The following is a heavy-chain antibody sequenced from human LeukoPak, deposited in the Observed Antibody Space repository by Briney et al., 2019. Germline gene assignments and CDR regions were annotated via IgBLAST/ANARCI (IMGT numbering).Heavy chain of an antibody. V-gene: IGHV5-51*01. D-gene: IGHD2-2*01. CDR2: IYPGDSDT. CDR3: ARCELRADRVVPAAACPFDY. Sequence: KGGESLKISCKGSGYSFTSYWIGWVRQMPGKGLEWMGIIYPGDSDTRYSPSFQGQVTISADKSISTAYLQWSSLKASDTAMYYCARCELRADRVVPAAACPFDYWGQGTLVTVSS. J-gene: IGHJ4*02. CDR1: GYSFTSYW.